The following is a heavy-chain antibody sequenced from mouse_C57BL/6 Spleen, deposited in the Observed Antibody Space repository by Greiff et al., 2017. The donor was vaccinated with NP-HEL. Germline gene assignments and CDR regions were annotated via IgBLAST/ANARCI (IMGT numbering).Heavy chain of an antibody. CDR3: ARWQRYYAMDY. CDR2: IYPRDGST. V-gene: IGHV1-85*01. CDR1: GYTFTSYD. D-gene: IGHD6-1*01. J-gene: IGHJ4*01. Sequence: VQVVESGPELVKPGASVKLSCKASGYTFTSYDINWVKQRPGQGLEWIGWIYPRDGSTKYNEKFKGKATLTVDTSSSTAYMELHSLTSEDSAVYFCARWQRYYAMDYWGQGTSVTVSS.